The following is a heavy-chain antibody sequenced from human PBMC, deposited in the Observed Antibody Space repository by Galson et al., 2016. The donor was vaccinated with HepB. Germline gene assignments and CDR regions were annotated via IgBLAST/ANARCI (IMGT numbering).Heavy chain of an antibody. CDR1: GFSFINAP. V-gene: IGHV3-23*01. Sequence: SLRLSCAASGFSFINAPMAWFRQGPGKGLEWVSTINTVAEDTHYADSVKGRFTISRDNSKSTLDLQMSNLRAEDTALYYCAKDPAFTDAFDIWGPGTMVTVPS. CDR2: INTVAEDT. J-gene: IGHJ3*02. CDR3: AKDPAFTDAFDI.